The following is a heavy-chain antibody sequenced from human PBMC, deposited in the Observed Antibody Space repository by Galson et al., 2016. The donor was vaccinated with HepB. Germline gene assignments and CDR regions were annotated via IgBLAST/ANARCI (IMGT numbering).Heavy chain of an antibody. CDR3: ARDCYFDSGGYPASYFDY. J-gene: IGHJ4*02. D-gene: IGHD3-22*01. CDR1: GGSISRYF. Sequence: ETLSLTCTVSGGSISRYFWSWIRQPPGKGLEWIGYIYYRGNTNYNPSLKSRVTISVDTSKNQFSLKLSSVTAADTAVYYCARDCYFDSGGYPASYFDYWGQGTLVTVSS. V-gene: IGHV4-59*01. CDR2: IYYRGNT.